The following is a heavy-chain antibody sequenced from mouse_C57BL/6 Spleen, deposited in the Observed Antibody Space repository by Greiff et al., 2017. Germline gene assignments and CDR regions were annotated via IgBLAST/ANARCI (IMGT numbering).Heavy chain of an antibody. D-gene: IGHD1-1*01. Sequence: EVQLQQSGPELVKPGASVKIPCKASGYTFTDYNMDWVKQSHGKSLEWIGDINPNNGGTIYNQKFKGKATLTVDKSSSTAYMELRSLTSEDTAVYYCARRRHYYGSSWFAYWGQGTLVTVSA. CDR2: INPNNGGT. CDR1: GYTFTDYN. CDR3: ARRRHYYGSSWFAY. J-gene: IGHJ3*01. V-gene: IGHV1-18*01.